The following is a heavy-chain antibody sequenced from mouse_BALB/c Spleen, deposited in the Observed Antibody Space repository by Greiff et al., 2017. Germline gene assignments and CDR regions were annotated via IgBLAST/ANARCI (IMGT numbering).Heavy chain of an antibody. J-gene: IGHJ2*01. Sequence: VQLQQSGAELMKPGASVKISCKATGYTFSSYWIEWVKQRPGHGLEWIGEILPGSGSTNYNEKFKGKATFTADTSSNTAYMQLSSLTSEDSAVYYCARPDYRYPYFDYWGQGTTLTVSS. V-gene: IGHV1-9*01. CDR2: ILPGSGST. D-gene: IGHD2-14*01. CDR3: ARPDYRYPYFDY. CDR1: GYTFSSYW.